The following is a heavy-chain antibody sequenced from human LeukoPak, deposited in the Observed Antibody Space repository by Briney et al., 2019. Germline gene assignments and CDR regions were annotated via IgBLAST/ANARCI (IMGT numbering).Heavy chain of an antibody. V-gene: IGHV1-46*01. CDR1: GYSFTSHY. J-gene: IGHJ5*02. Sequence: ASVKVSCKASGYSFTSHYMHWVRQAPGQGLEWLGLINPSGSSTLYAQKFQGRVTMTRDMATSTDYMEVSSLKSEDTAVYYCARDNSQGDSAWWFDPWGQGTLVTVSS. CDR3: ARDNSQGDSAWWFDP. CDR2: INPSGSST. D-gene: IGHD1-26*01.